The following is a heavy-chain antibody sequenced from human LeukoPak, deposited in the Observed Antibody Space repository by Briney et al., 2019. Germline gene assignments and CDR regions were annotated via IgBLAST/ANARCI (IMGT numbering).Heavy chain of an antibody. CDR1: GFTFCSYR. CDR2: ISSSSSYI. D-gene: IGHD2-8*02. J-gene: IGHJ3*02. V-gene: IGHV3-21*01. Sequence: PGGSLRLSCVPSGFTFCSYRIHWVRQAPGKGLEWVSCISSSSSYIYYADSVKGRFTISRDNAKNSLYLQMNSLRAEDTAVYYCATQYWWAFDICGEGRIVTVSS. CDR3: ATQYWWAFDI.